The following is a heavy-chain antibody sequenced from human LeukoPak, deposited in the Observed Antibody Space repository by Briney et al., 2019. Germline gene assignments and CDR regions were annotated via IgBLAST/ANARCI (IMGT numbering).Heavy chain of an antibody. CDR3: ARRGSSNWYFDY. Sequence: GESLKISCKGSGYSFNDYWIGWVRQMPGKGLEWMGFIYPDDSDTIYSPSFQGQVTISADKSINTAYLQWSTVKASDTAMYYCARRGSSNWYFDYWGQGTLVTVSS. CDR1: GYSFNDYW. D-gene: IGHD6-13*01. J-gene: IGHJ4*02. V-gene: IGHV5-51*01. CDR2: IYPDDSDT.